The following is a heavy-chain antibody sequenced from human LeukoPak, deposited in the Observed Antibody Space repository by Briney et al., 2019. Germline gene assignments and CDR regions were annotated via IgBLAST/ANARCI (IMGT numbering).Heavy chain of an antibody. CDR3: ASRSPSSDSSGYPYYFDY. CDR2: IYYSGST. D-gene: IGHD3-22*01. CDR1: GGSISSYY. J-gene: IGHJ4*02. V-gene: IGHV4-59*08. Sequence: PSETLSLTCAVSGGSISSYYWSWIRQPPGKGLEWIGYIYYSGSTNYNPSLKSRVTISVDTSKNQSSLKLSSVTAADTAVYYCASRSPSSDSSGYPYYFDYWGQGTLVTVSS.